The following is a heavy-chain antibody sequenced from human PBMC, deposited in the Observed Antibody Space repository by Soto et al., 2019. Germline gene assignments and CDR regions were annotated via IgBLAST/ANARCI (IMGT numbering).Heavy chain of an antibody. CDR1: GFTFSRYA. V-gene: IGHV3-30-3*01. Sequence: QVQLVESGGGVVQPGRSLRLSCVASGFTFSRYAIHWVRQAPGKGLEWVAVISYDGSDKYYADSVKGRFTISRDNSKNTRYLQMNSLRPDDTAVYYWARDSGDYDFLDYWGQGTLVTVSS. J-gene: IGHJ4*02. CDR2: ISYDGSDK. CDR3: ARDSGDYDFLDY. D-gene: IGHD4-17*01.